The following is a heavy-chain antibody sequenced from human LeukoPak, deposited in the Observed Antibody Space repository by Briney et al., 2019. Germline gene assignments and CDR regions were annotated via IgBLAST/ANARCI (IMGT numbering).Heavy chain of an antibody. V-gene: IGHV4-4*07. CDR1: GGSISSYY. CDR3: ARDPGLSNYYYGMDV. J-gene: IGHJ6*02. CDR2: IYTTGST. Sequence: PSETLSLTCTVSGGSISSYYWSWVRQPAGKGLEWIGRIYTTGSTNYNPSLKSRVTMSVDTSKNHFSLRLSSVTAADTAVYYCARDPGLSNYYYGMDVWGQGTTVTVSS.